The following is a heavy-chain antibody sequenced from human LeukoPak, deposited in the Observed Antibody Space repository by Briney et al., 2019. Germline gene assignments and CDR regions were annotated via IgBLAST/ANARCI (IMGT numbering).Heavy chain of an antibody. CDR3: ASGPIVGATTSFDY. V-gene: IGHV3-23*01. Sequence: PGGSLRLSCAASGFTFSSYAMSWVRQAPGKGLEWVSAISGSGGSTYYADSVKGRVTISRGNSKNTLYLQMNSLRAEDTAVYYCASGPIVGATTSFDYWGQGTLVTVSS. CDR2: ISGSGGST. CDR1: GFTFSSYA. D-gene: IGHD1-26*01. J-gene: IGHJ4*02.